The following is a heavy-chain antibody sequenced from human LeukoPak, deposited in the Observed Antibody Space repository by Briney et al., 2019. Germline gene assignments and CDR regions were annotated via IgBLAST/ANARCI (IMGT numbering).Heavy chain of an antibody. D-gene: IGHD3-3*01. Sequence: PSETLSLTCTVSGGSISSGSYYWSWIRQPAGKGLEWIGRIYTSGSTNYNPSLKSRVTISVDTSKNQFFLKLSSVTAADTAVYYCARGGYDFWSGYHDDYWGQGTLVTVSS. V-gene: IGHV4-61*02. CDR3: ARGGYDFWSGYHDDY. J-gene: IGHJ4*02. CDR1: GGSISSGSYY. CDR2: IYTSGST.